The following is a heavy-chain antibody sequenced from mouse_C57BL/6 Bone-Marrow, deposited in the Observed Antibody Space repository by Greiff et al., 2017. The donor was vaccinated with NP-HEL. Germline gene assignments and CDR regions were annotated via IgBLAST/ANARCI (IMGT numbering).Heavy chain of an antibody. D-gene: IGHD2-1*01. J-gene: IGHJ2*01. CDR3: ARGGNYGKVFDY. CDR1: GFTFSDYY. Sequence: EVMLVESGGGLVQPGGSLKLSCAASGFTFSDYYMYWVRQTPEKRLEWVAYISNGGGSTYYPDTVKGRFTISRDNAKNTLYLQMSRLKSEDTAMYYCARGGNYGKVFDYWGQGTTLTVSS. V-gene: IGHV5-12*01. CDR2: ISNGGGST.